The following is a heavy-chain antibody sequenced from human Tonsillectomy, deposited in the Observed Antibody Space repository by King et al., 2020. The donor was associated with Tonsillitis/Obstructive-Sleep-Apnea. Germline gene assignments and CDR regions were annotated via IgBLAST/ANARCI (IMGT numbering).Heavy chain of an antibody. CDR3: ARDRYIVVIPAAVDAFDI. V-gene: IGHV3-48*03. D-gene: IGHD2-2*01. Sequence: VQQVESGGGLVQPGGSLRLSCAASGFTFSSYELTWVRQAPGKGLEWISFISSSGSITYYADSVKGRFTISRDNANNLLYLQMNSLRADDTAVYYCARDRYIVVIPAAVDAFDIWGQGTMVTVSS. J-gene: IGHJ3*02. CDR1: GFTFSSYE. CDR2: ISSSGSIT.